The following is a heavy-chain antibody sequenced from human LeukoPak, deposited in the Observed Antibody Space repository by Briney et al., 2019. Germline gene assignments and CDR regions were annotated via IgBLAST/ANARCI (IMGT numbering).Heavy chain of an antibody. CDR3: ARGLPVWGNYAFDI. J-gene: IGHJ3*02. CDR1: GFTFSSYW. D-gene: IGHD3-16*01. CDR2: IKQDGSEK. V-gene: IGHV3-7*01. Sequence: GGSLRLSCAASGFTFSSYWMSWVRQAPGKGLEWVANIKQDGSEKYYVDSVKGRFTISRDNAKNSLYLQMNSLRAEDTAVYYCARGLPVWGNYAFDIWGQGTMVTVSS.